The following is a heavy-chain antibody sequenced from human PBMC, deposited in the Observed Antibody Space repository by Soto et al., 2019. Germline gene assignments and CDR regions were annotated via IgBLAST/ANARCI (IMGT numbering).Heavy chain of an antibody. D-gene: IGHD5-18*01. V-gene: IGHV1-69*01. CDR3: ARGGRGYSSAPRYYFDY. CDR2: IIPIFATV. J-gene: IGHJ4*02. CDR1: GGSFSSNP. Sequence: QVQLVQSGAEVKKPGSSVKVSCKASGGSFSSNPISWVRQAPGQGLEWMAGIIPIFATVHYAQKFEGRVTITAAESTSTAYMELTSLISDDTAVYFCARGGRGYSSAPRYYFDYWGQGTLVTVSS.